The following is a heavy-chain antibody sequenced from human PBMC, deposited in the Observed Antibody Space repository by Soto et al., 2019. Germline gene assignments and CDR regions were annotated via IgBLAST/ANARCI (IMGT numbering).Heavy chain of an antibody. D-gene: IGHD1-1*01. CDR1: GFTFGNYW. Sequence: RLSCAASGFTFGNYWMHWVRQAPGKGLVRVSRISDYGRINYADSVKDRFIISRDDARSELYLQLNDLRVEDTATYYCARGGLEPFDHWGQGALVTVSS. V-gene: IGHV3-74*01. CDR3: ARGGLEPFDH. CDR2: ISDYGRI. J-gene: IGHJ4*02.